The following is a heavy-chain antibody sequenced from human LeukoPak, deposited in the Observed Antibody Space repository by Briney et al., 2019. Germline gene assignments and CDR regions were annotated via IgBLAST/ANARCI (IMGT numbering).Heavy chain of an antibody. CDR2: IYYSGST. D-gene: IGHD4-11*01. V-gene: IGHV4-59*08. J-gene: IGHJ4*02. CDR3: ATRADYSNYFDY. CDR1: GDSISSYY. Sequence: SATLSLTCTVSGDSISSYYWSWIRQPPGKGLEWIGYIYYSGSTNYNPSLKSRVTISVDTSKNQFSLKLSSVTAADTAVYYCATRADYSNYFDYWGQGILATVSS.